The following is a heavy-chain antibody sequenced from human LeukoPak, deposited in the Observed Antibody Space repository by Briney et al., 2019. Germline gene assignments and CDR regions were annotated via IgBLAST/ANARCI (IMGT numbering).Heavy chain of an antibody. D-gene: IGHD5-12*01. CDR2: IFYSGST. CDR1: GGSISSYY. Sequence: SETLSLTCTVSGGSISSYYWSWIRQPPGKGLEWIGYIFYSGSTNYNPSLKSRVTISVDTSKNQFSLKLSSVTAADTAVYYCARSSGYDTPYYGMDVWGQGTTVTVSS. J-gene: IGHJ6*02. V-gene: IGHV4-59*08. CDR3: ARSSGYDTPYYGMDV.